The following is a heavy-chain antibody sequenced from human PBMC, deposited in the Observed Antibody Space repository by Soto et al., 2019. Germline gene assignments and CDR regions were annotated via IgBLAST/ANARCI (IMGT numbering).Heavy chain of an antibody. V-gene: IGHV3-33*01. CDR3: ARESSAAYFQH. CDR2: IWYDGSNK. CDR1: GFTFSSYG. D-gene: IGHD3-22*01. J-gene: IGHJ1*01. Sequence: QVQLVESGGGVVQPGRSLRLSCAASGFTFSSYGMHWVRQAPGKGLEWVAVIWYDGSNKYYADSVKGRFTISRDNSKNTLYLQMNSLRAEDTSVYYCARESSAAYFQHWGQCTLVTVSS.